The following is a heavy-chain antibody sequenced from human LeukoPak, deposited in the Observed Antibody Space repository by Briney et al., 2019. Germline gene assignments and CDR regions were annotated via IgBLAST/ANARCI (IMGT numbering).Heavy chain of an antibody. CDR3: ARVRDILLWFGELLY. V-gene: IGHV1-69*01. D-gene: IGHD3-10*01. J-gene: IGHJ4*02. CDR2: IIPMFGSA. CDR1: GGTFSSYT. Sequence: GASVKVSCKASGGTFSSYTISWVRQAPGQGLEWMGGIIPMFGSATYAQKFQGRVTITADESTSTAYTELSSLRSEDTAMYFCARVRDILLWFGELLYWGQGTLVTVSS.